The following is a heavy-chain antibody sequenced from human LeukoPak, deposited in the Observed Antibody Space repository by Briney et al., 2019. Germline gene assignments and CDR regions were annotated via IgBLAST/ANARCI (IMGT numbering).Heavy chain of an antibody. CDR1: GFTFSSHW. Sequence: GGSLRLSCAASGFTFSSHWMHWVRQAPGKGLVWVSRISSDGSSTSFADSVKGRFTISRDNAENTLYLHMNSLRDEDTAVYFCARGTSGGDYESPIWGQGTLVTVSS. CDR2: ISSDGSST. J-gene: IGHJ4*02. D-gene: IGHD3-16*01. V-gene: IGHV3-74*01. CDR3: ARGTSGGDYESPI.